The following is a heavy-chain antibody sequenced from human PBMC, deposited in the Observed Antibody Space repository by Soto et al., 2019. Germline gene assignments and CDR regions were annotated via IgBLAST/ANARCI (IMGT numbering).Heavy chain of an antibody. D-gene: IGHD4-17*01. CDR3: ARGHEYGGNSYAFDI. J-gene: IGHJ3*02. Sequence: SVKVSCKASGGTFSSYTISWLRQAPGQGPEWMGRIIPILGIADYAQKFQDRVTITADKSTNTAYMELRSLFSEDTAVYYCARGHEYGGNSYAFDIWGQGTVVTVPS. CDR2: IIPILGIA. CDR1: GGTFSSYT. V-gene: IGHV1-69*02.